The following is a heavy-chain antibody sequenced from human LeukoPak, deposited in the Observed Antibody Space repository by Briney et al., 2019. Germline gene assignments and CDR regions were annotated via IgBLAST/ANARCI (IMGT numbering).Heavy chain of an antibody. Sequence: PGGSLRLSCAASGFIFNTYTMTWVRQAPGKGLEWVSRIKSDGSSTSYADSVKGRFTISRDNAQNTLFLQMDSLRAEDTAVYYCTRSDYFDYWGQGTLVTVSS. CDR1: GFIFNTYT. CDR3: TRSDYFDY. CDR2: IKSDGSST. V-gene: IGHV3-74*01. J-gene: IGHJ4*02.